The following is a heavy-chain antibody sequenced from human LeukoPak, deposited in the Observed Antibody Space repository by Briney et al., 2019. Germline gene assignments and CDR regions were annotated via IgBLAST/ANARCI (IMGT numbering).Heavy chain of an antibody. D-gene: IGHD3-10*01. CDR2: IIPIFGTA. CDR1: GGTFSSYA. V-gene: IGHV1-69*13. J-gene: IGHJ4*02. Sequence: ASVKVSCKAAGGTFSSYAISWVRQAPGQGLEWMGGIIPIFGTANYAQKFQGRVTITADESTSTAYMELSSLRSEDTAVYYCATATMVRDVHFDYWGQGTLVTVSS. CDR3: ATATMVRDVHFDY.